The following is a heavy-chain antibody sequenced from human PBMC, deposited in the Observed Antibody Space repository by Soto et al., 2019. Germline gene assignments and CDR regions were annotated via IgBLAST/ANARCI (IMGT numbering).Heavy chain of an antibody. CDR1: GFTFSSYA. CDR2: ISGSGGST. CDR3: AKYQADYIWGSYRSPHAFDI. D-gene: IGHD3-16*02. Sequence: PGGSLRLSCAASGFTFSSYAMSWVRQAPGKGLEWVSAISGSGGSTYYADSVKGRFTISRDNSKNTLYLQMNSLRAEDTAVYYCAKYQADYIWGSYRSPHAFDIWGQGTMVTVSS. V-gene: IGHV3-23*01. J-gene: IGHJ3*02.